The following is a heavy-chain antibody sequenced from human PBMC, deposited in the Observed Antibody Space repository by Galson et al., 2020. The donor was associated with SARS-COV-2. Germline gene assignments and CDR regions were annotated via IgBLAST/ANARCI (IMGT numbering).Heavy chain of an antibody. Sequence: GESLKISCAASGFTFRSYTMSWVRQAPGKGLEWVSGISGSGSSTYYADSVKGRFTISRDNSENTLYLQMNSLRGADTAVYHCAKDAYSYGYNDYWGQGTLVTVSS. V-gene: IGHV3-23*01. CDR3: AKDAYSYGYNDY. CDR1: GFTFRSYT. J-gene: IGHJ4*02. CDR2: ISGSGSST. D-gene: IGHD5-18*01.